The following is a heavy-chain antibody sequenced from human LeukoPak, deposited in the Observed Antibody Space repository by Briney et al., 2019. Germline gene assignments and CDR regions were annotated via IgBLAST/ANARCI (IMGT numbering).Heavy chain of an antibody. J-gene: IGHJ4*02. CDR1: GGSISGFH. Sequence: SETLSLTCTVSGGSISGFHWSWIRQPPGKGLEWIGYIYYSGNTNYNPSLKSRVTISVDTSKNQFSLRLSSVTAADAAVYYCARLAYSRGWSYFDYWGQGALVTVSS. D-gene: IGHD6-19*01. CDR3: ARLAYSRGWSYFDY. V-gene: IGHV4-59*08. CDR2: IYYSGNT.